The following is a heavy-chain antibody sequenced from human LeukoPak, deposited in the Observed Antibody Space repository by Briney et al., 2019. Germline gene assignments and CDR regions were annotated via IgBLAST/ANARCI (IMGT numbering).Heavy chain of an antibody. CDR2: INPSGGST. CDR1: GYTFTSYY. J-gene: IGHJ4*02. Sequence: ASVKVSCKASGYTFTSYYMHWVRQAPGQGLEWMGIINPSGGSTSYAQKFQGRVTMTRDTSTSTVYMKLSSLRSEDTAVYYCARVELPGLFDYWGQGTLVTVSS. D-gene: IGHD1-26*01. V-gene: IGHV1-46*01. CDR3: ARVELPGLFDY.